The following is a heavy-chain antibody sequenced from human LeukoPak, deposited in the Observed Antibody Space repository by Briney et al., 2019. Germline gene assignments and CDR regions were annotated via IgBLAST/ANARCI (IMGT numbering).Heavy chain of an antibody. CDR3: ARRVAIVTMIVVVTDYYFDY. J-gene: IGHJ4*02. CDR2: IYCSGST. Sequence: PSETLSLTCTVSGGSISSSSYYWGWIRQPPGKGLEWIGSIYCSGSTYYNPSLKSRVTISVDTSKNQFSLKLSSVTAADTAVYYCARRVAIVTMIVVVTDYYFDYWGQGTLVTVSS. V-gene: IGHV4-39*01. D-gene: IGHD3-22*01. CDR1: GGSISSSSYY.